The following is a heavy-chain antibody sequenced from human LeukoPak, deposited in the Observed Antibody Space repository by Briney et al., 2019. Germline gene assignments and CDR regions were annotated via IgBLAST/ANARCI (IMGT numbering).Heavy chain of an antibody. CDR1: GFTFSSYW. Sequence: GGSLRLSCAASGFTFSSYWMSWVRQAPGKGLEWVANIKQDGSEKYYVDSVKGRFTISRDNAKNSLYLQMNSLRAEDTAIYYCARVRGSSWYDAFDIWGQGSMVTVSS. V-gene: IGHV3-7*01. CDR3: ARVRGSSWYDAFDI. J-gene: IGHJ3*02. D-gene: IGHD6-13*01. CDR2: IKQDGSEK.